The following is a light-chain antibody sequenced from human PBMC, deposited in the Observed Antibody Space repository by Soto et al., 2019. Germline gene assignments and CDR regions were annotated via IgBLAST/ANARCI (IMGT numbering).Light chain of an antibody. Sequence: QSALTQPASVSGSPGQSISISCTGTTSDVGRYNYVSWYQQHPGEAPKLMIYDVSYRPSWVSNRFSGSKSGITASLTISGLQAEDEADYYCNSFTTSSTYVFGTGTKLTGL. V-gene: IGLV2-14*03. CDR1: TSDVGRYNY. J-gene: IGLJ1*01. CDR3: NSFTTSSTYV. CDR2: DVS.